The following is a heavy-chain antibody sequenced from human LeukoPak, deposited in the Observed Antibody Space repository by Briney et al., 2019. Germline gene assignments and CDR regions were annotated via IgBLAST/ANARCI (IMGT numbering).Heavy chain of an antibody. Sequence: GGSLRLSCAASGFTFSSYWRNWVRQAPGKGLVWVSRIASDGSSTTYADSVKGRFSISRDNAKNTLYLQMNSLRVEDTAVYYCARGRPHGNDYWGQGTLVTVSS. D-gene: IGHD4-23*01. CDR2: IASDGSST. V-gene: IGHV3-74*01. CDR1: GFTFSSYW. CDR3: ARGRPHGNDY. J-gene: IGHJ4*02.